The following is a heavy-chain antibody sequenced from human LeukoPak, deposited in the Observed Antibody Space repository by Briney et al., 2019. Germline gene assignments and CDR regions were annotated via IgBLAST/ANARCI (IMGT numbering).Heavy chain of an antibody. J-gene: IGHJ4*02. CDR2: ISSTSAYT. V-gene: IGHV3-11*05. D-gene: IGHD3-22*01. Sequence: GGSLRLSCAASGFTFGDFYMSWIRQAPGKGLEWVSYISSTSAYTNYADSVKGRFTISRDNAKNSLYLQMSSLRVEDTAVYYCARDHYYDTSGFIDYWGQGSLVTVSS. CDR1: GFTFGDFY. CDR3: ARDHYYDTSGFIDY.